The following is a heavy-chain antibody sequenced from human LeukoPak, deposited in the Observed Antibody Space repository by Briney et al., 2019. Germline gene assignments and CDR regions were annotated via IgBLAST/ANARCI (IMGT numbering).Heavy chain of an antibody. CDR2: IDPSDSYT. D-gene: IGHD5-24*01. J-gene: IGHJ4*02. V-gene: IGHV5-10-1*01. CDR1: GYRFTSYW. CDR3: ARLPVRGDAYKLDY. Sequence: GEALQISFKGSGYRFTSYWITWGRPMPGKGVEWRGRIDPSDSYTNYSPSFQGHVTISADKSISTAYLQWSSLKASDTAMYYCARLPVRGDAYKLDYWGQGTLVTVSS.